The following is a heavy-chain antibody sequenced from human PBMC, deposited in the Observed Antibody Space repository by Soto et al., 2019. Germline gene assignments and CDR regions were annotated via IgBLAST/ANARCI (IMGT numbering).Heavy chain of an antibody. Sequence: PGGSLRLSCAASGFTFSSYEMNWVRQSPGKGLEWVSYISSSGSTIYYADSVKGRFTISRDNAKNSLYLQMNSLRAEDTAVYCCARDSYDFWRNNYGMDVWGQGTTVTVSS. J-gene: IGHJ6*02. V-gene: IGHV3-48*03. CDR3: ARDSYDFWRNNYGMDV. D-gene: IGHD3-3*01. CDR2: ISSSGSTI. CDR1: GFTFSSYE.